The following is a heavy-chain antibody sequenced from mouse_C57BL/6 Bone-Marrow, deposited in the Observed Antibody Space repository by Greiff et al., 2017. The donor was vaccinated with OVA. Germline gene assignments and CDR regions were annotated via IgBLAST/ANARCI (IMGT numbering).Heavy chain of an antibody. V-gene: IGHV5-4*01. Sequence: EVQGVESGGGLVKPGGSLKLSCAASGFTFSSYAMSWVRQTPEKRLEWVATISDGGSYTYYPDNVKGRFTISRDNAKNNLYLQMSHLKSEDTAMYYCARGGWLPFAYWGQGTLVTVSA. CDR1: GFTFSSYA. D-gene: IGHD2-3*01. CDR3: ARGGWLPFAY. CDR2: ISDGGSYT. J-gene: IGHJ3*01.